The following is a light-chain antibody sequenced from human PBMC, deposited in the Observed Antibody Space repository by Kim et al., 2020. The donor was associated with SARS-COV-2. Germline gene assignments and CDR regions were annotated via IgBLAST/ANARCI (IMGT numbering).Light chain of an antibody. CDR3: QEYDHYPWT. J-gene: IGKJ1*01. V-gene: IGKV1-5*03. Sequence: APLGDTVTISCRAGQTIETNLAWYQQKPGKAPKHLIYDVSTLKSGVPSRCRGSGSGTEFTLTVSSLQPDDLATYYCQEYDHYPWTFGPGTKVDIK. CDR1: QTIETN. CDR2: DVS.